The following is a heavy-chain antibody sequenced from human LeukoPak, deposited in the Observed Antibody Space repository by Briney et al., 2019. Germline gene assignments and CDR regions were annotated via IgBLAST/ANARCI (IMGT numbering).Heavy chain of an antibody. CDR2: IYYSGST. Sequence: PSETLSLTCTVSGGSISSYYWGWLRQPPGKGLEWIGYIYYSGSTNYNPSLKSRVTISVDTSKNQFSLKLSSVTAADTAVYYCARTYYYGSGAKRWFDPWGQGTLVTVSS. D-gene: IGHD3-10*01. J-gene: IGHJ5*02. CDR1: GGSISSYY. CDR3: ARTYYYGSGAKRWFDP. V-gene: IGHV4-59*01.